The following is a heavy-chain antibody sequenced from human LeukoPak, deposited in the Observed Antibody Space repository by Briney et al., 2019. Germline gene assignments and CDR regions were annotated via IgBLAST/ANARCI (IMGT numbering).Heavy chain of an antibody. CDR2: IRYDGSNK. Sequence: PGGSLRLSCAASGFTFSSYGMHWVRQAPGKGLEWVAFIRYDGSNKHYADSVKGRFTISRDNSKNTLYLQMNSLRAEDTAVYYCAKEPGFTSYGSGSYNSNWGQGTLVTVSS. CDR3: AKEPGFTSYGSGSYNSN. J-gene: IGHJ4*02. V-gene: IGHV3-30*02. D-gene: IGHD3-10*01. CDR1: GFTFSSYG.